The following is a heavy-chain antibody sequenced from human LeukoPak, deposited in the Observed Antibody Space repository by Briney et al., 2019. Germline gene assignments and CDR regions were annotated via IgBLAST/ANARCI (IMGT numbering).Heavy chain of an antibody. Sequence: GGSLRLSCAASGFTFSSHAMSWVRQAPGKGLEWVSFISGSGDSTYYADSVKGRFTISRDNSKNTLYLQMSSLRAEDTAVYYCAKAKNYGDYYYWGQGTLVTVSS. CDR2: ISGSGDST. CDR1: GFTFSSHA. V-gene: IGHV3-23*01. D-gene: IGHD4-17*01. J-gene: IGHJ4*02. CDR3: AKAKNYGDYYY.